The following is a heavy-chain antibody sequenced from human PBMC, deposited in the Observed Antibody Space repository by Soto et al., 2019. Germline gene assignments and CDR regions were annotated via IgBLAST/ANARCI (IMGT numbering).Heavy chain of an antibody. CDR2: IYYSGST. J-gene: IGHJ6*02. CDR3: AQFGSGYYTAAYYYYGMDV. CDR1: GGSISSSSYY. D-gene: IGHD3-3*01. V-gene: IGHV4-39*01. Sequence: QLQLQESGPGLVKPSETLSLTCTVSGGSISSSSYYWGWIRQPPGKGLEWIGSIYYSGSTYYNPSLKSRVTRSVDTSKKQSSPKLSSVTAADTAVYYCAQFGSGYYTAAYYYYGMDVWGQGTTVTVSS.